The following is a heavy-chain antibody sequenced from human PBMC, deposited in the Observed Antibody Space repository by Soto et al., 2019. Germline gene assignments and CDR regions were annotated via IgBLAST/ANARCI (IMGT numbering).Heavy chain of an antibody. CDR3: AKPSQVVVAAEFDY. V-gene: IGHV3-23*01. J-gene: IGHJ4*02. D-gene: IGHD2-15*01. CDR1: GVTFRRYG. CDR2: ISDSGGSS. Sequence: GGSLRLSCAASGVTFRRYGMSWVRQAPGKGLEWVSGISDSGGSSYYADSVKGRFTISRDNSKNTLYLQMNSLRAEDTAVYYCAKPSQVVVAAEFDYWGQGTLVTVSS.